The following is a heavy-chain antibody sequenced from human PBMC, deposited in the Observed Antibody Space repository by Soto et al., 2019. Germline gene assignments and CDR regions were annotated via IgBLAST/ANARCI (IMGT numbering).Heavy chain of an antibody. J-gene: IGHJ6*02. Sequence: QVQLVQSGAEVKEPGDSVRVSCEASGYTFTDYHIHWVRQAPGQGLEWMGWINPKFGDTTYAQDFQGRVSMTRDMSISTVYMELSRLTSDDTAIYYCARNMDYYYGPGSGNGHGVWGQGTTVTVFS. D-gene: IGHD3-10*01. CDR2: INPKFGDT. CDR1: GYTFTDYH. V-gene: IGHV1-2*02. CDR3: ARNMDYYYGPGSGNGHGV.